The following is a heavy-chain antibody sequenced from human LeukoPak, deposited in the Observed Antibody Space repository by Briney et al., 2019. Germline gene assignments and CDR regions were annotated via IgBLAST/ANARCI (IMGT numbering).Heavy chain of an antibody. CDR2: INTDTGNP. CDR1: GYIFSNYG. J-gene: IGHJ4*02. Sequence: GASVKVSCKASGYIFSNYGMNWVRQAPGQGLEWMGLINTDTGNPTYAQGFTGRFVFSLDTSVSTAYLQISRLKAEDTAVYYCARDHYHKIHSVMVTAPDYWGQGTLVIVSS. CDR3: ARDHYHKIHSVMVTAPDY. V-gene: IGHV7-4-1*02. D-gene: IGHD2-21*02.